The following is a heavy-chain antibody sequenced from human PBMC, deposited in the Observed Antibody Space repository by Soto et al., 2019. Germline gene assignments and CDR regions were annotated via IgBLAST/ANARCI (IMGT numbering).Heavy chain of an antibody. CDR1: GYTFTSYG. J-gene: IGHJ6*02. V-gene: IGHV1-18*01. CDR3: ARGRAYCGGDCYSGVYYYYGMDV. D-gene: IGHD2-21*02. CDR2: ISAYNGNT. Sequence: ASVKVSCKASGYTFTSYGISWVRQAPGQGLEWMGWISAYNGNTNYAQKLQGRVTMTTDTSTSTAYMELRSLRSDDTAVYYCARGRAYCGGDCYSGVYYYYGMDVWGQGTKVTVSS.